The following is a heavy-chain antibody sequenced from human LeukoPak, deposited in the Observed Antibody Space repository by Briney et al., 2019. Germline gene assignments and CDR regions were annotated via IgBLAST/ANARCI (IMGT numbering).Heavy chain of an antibody. CDR2: ITTTSSTT. CDR1: GFTFSGYS. V-gene: IGHV3-48*01. CDR3: ASGPTPGVAAAADY. D-gene: IGHD6-13*01. J-gene: IGHJ4*02. Sequence: GGSLRLSCAASGFTFSGYSTHWARQAPGKGLEWISYITTTSSTTYYIDSVEGRFTISRDNARNSLYLQMNSLRADDTAVYYCASGPTPGVAAAADYWGQGTLVTVSS.